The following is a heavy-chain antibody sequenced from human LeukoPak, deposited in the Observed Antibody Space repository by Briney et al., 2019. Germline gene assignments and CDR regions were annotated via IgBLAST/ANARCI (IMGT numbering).Heavy chain of an antibody. Sequence: ASVKVSCKVSGYTLTELSMHWVRQAPGKGLEWMGGFDPEDGETIYAQKFQGRVTITAVESMSTAYMELSSLRSEDTAVYYCARGWLAETTVVTPYNYWGQGTLVTVSS. CDR3: ARGWLAETTVVTPYNY. CDR2: FDPEDGET. V-gene: IGHV1-24*01. D-gene: IGHD4-23*01. J-gene: IGHJ4*02. CDR1: GYTLTELS.